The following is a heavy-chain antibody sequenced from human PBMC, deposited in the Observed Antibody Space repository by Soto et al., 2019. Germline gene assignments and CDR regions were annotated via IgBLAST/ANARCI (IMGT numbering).Heavy chain of an antibody. CDR2: IYYSGSV. CDR3: ARSRLWEQHFDS. D-gene: IGHD1-26*01. CDR1: GGSLSSEGYY. Sequence: SETLSLTCTVSGGSLSSEGYYWSWIRQLPGKGLEWIGYIYYSGSVFYNPFLKSRASISAHSSKRQFSLKLTSVTAADTAVYYCARSRLWEQHFDSWGQGTLVTVSS. J-gene: IGHJ4*02. V-gene: IGHV4-31*03.